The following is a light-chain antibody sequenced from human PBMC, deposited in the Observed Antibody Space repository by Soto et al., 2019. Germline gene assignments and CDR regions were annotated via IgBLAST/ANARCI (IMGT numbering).Light chain of an antibody. Sequence: QSALTQPASVSGSPGQSITISCTGTSSDVGGYNYVSWYQQHPGKAPKLMIYGVTNRPSGVSNRFSGSKSGNTASLTTSGLQAEDEADYYCSSYTITTTLSAVFGGGTKLTVL. CDR2: GVT. V-gene: IGLV2-14*01. CDR3: SSYTITTTLSAV. J-gene: IGLJ2*01. CDR1: SSDVGGYNY.